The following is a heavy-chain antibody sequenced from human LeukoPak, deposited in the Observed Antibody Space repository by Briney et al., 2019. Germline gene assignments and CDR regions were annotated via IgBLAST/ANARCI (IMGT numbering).Heavy chain of an antibody. CDR1: GFTFSSYG. CDR2: ISYDGSNK. Sequence: GGSLRLSCAASGFTFSSYGMHWVRQAPGKGLEWVAVISYDGSNKYCADSVKGRFTISRDNSKNTLYLQMNSLRAEDTAVYYCAKDLTRDGFDYWGQGTLVTVSS. J-gene: IGHJ4*02. CDR3: AKDLTRDGFDY. D-gene: IGHD5-24*01. V-gene: IGHV3-30*18.